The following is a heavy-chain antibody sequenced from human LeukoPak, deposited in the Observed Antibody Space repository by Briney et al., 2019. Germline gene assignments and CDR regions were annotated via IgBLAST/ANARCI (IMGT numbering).Heavy chain of an antibody. D-gene: IGHD3-22*01. CDR3: ARAGDSSGYSDY. CDR2: INHSGST. CDR1: GGAFSGYY. V-gene: IGHV4-34*01. Sequence: SETLSLTCAVYGGAFSGYYWSWIRQPPGKGLEWIGEINHSGSTNYNPSLKSRVTISVDTSKNQFSLKLSSVTAADTAVYYCARAGDSSGYSDYWGQGTLVTVSS. J-gene: IGHJ4*02.